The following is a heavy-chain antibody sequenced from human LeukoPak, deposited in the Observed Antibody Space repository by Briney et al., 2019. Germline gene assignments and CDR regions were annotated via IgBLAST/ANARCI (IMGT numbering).Heavy chain of an antibody. D-gene: IGHD2-8*01. CDR2: INPNSGGT. Sequence: ASVKVSCKASGYTFTGYYMHWVRQAPGQGLEWMGWINPNSGGTNYAQKFQGRVTMTRDTSISTAYMELSGLRSEDTAVYYCARVKGVRYYYYYMDVWGKGTTVTISS. CDR3: ARVKGVRYYYYYMDV. J-gene: IGHJ6*03. V-gene: IGHV1-2*02. CDR1: GYTFTGYY.